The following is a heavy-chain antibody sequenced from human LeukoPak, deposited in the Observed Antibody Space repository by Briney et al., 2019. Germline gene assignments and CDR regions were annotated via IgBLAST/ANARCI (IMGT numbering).Heavy chain of an antibody. D-gene: IGHD4-11*01. CDR1: GGSISSGSYY. CDR3: ASQDYSYYYYYMDV. Sequence: SETLSLTCTVSGGSISSGSYYWSWIRQPAGKGLEWIGRIYTSGSTNYNPSLKSRVTISVDTSKNQFSLKLSSVNAADTAVYYCASQDYSYYYYYMDVWGKGTTVTVSS. J-gene: IGHJ6*03. CDR2: IYTSGST. V-gene: IGHV4-61*02.